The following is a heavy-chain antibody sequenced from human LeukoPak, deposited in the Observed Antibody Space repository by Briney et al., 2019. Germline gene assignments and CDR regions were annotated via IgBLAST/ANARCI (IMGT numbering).Heavy chain of an antibody. J-gene: IGHJ4*02. V-gene: IGHV3-23*01. CDR2: ISGSGGST. D-gene: IGHD4-17*01. CDR3: TRLLPPTTVTTN. CDR1: GFTFSSYG. Sequence: PGGSLRLSCAASGFTFSSYGMSWVRQAPGKGLEWVSAISGSGGSTYYADSVKGRFTISRDNSKNTLYLQMNSLRAEDTAVYYCTRLLPPTTVTTNWGQGTLVTVSS.